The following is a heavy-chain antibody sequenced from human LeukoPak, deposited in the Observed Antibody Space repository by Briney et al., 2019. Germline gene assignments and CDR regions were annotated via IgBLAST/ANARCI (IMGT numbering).Heavy chain of an antibody. D-gene: IGHD3-22*01. V-gene: IGHV3-48*03. CDR1: GFTFSSYE. CDR3: ARGMYYYDTAGHYNRYYFDC. CDR2: ISSSGSII. J-gene: IGHJ4*02. Sequence: GGSLRLSCVGSGFTFSSYEMNWVRQAPGEGLEWVSYISSSGSIIHYADSVKGRFTISRDNAKNSLFLQMNSLRAEDTAVYYCARGMYYYDTAGHYNRYYFDCWGQGTLVTVSS.